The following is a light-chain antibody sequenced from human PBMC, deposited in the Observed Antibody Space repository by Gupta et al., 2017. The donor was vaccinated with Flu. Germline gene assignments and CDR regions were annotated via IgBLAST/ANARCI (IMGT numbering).Light chain of an antibody. CDR2: VAA. J-gene: IGKJ4*01. CDR3: QQMDATPHT. Sequence: PSSRSASVGYRVTIACGASQGVKTCLNGSKQKPGKAPKHLIFVAAMLQRAVPSRFSASGTRTEFTLTITNLQLEHFATYYCQQMDATPHTFGGWTRVDIK. CDR1: QGVKTC. V-gene: IGKV1-39*01.